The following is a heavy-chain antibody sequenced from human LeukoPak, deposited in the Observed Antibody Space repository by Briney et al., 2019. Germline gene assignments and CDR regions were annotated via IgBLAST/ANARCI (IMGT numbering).Heavy chain of an antibody. CDR2: INPNSGGT. CDR3: ASTTGYSSGWDFDY. D-gene: IGHD6-19*01. V-gene: IGHV1-2*02. Sequence: ASVTVSCKASGYTFTGYYMHWVRQAPGQGLEWMGWINPNSGGTNYAQKFQGRVTMTRDTSISAAYMELSRLRSDDTAVYYCASTTGYSSGWDFDYWGQGTLVTVSS. J-gene: IGHJ4*02. CDR1: GYTFTGYY.